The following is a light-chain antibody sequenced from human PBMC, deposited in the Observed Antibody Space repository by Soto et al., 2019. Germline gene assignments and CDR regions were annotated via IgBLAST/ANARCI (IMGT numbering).Light chain of an antibody. CDR2: LGS. CDR3: MQALQTPST. V-gene: IGKV2-28*01. CDR1: QILVHSDGIAY. J-gene: IGKJ1*01. Sequence: DVVMTQSPLSLPVTLGQPASISCRSNQILVHSDGIAYFSWYLQKPGLSPQLLIYLGSNRASGVPDRFSGSGSGTDFTLKISRVEAEDVGVYYCMQALQTPSTFGQGTKVDIK.